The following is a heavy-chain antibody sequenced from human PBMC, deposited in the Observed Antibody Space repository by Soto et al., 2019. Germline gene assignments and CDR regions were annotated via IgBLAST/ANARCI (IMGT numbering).Heavy chain of an antibody. Sequence: EVQMLESGGGLVQPGGSLRLSCAASGFSFSTYAMSWGRQAPGKGLEWVSGITGGGSSTYYADSVKGRFTISRDNSKNTLYLQKNSLRAEDTPVYYCAKPDFGDCDPFDFWGQGSLVAVSS. CDR3: AKPDFGDCDPFDF. V-gene: IGHV3-23*01. J-gene: IGHJ4*02. CDR1: GFSFSTYA. D-gene: IGHD2-21*02. CDR2: ITGGGSST.